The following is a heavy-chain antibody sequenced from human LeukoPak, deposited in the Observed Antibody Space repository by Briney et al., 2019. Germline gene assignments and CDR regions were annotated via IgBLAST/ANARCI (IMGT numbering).Heavy chain of an antibody. J-gene: IGHJ1*01. CDR2: ISGSGGST. CDR3: AKDQDKRVLEWLLSSVHFQH. V-gene: IGHV3-23*01. D-gene: IGHD3-3*01. CDR1: GFTFSSYA. Sequence: PGGSLRLSCAASGFTFSSYAMSWVRQAPGKGLEWVSAISGSGGSTYYADSVKGRFTISRDNSKNTLYLQMNSLRAEDTAVYYCAKDQDKRVLEWLLSSVHFQHWGQGTLVTVSS.